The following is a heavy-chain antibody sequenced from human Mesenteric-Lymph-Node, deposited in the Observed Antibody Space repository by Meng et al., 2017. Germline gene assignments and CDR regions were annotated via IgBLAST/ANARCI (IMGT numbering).Heavy chain of an antibody. V-gene: IGHV4-39*07. CDR2: IYYSGST. CDR3: ARDGGGTHYYDSSGYYY. CDR1: GGSISSSSYY. D-gene: IGHD3-22*01. J-gene: IGHJ4*02. Sequence: SETLSLTCTVSGGSISSSSYYWGWIRQPPGKGLEWIGSIYYSGSTYYNPSLKSRVTISVDTSKNQFSLKLSSVTAADTAVYYCARDGGGTHYYDSSGYYYWGQGTLVTVSS.